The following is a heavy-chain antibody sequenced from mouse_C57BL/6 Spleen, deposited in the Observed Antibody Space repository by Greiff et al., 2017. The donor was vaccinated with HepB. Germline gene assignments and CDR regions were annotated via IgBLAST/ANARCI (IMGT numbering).Heavy chain of an antibody. Sequence: EVKLMASEGGLVQPGSSMKLSCTASGFTFSDYYMAWVRQVPEKGLEWVANINYDGSSTYYLDSLKSRFIISRDNAKNILYLQMSSLKSEDTATYYCARDRDYYGSSLGYFDVWGTGTTVTVSS. CDR2: INYDGSST. V-gene: IGHV5-16*01. J-gene: IGHJ1*03. CDR1: GFTFSDYY. CDR3: ARDRDYYGSSLGYFDV. D-gene: IGHD1-1*01.